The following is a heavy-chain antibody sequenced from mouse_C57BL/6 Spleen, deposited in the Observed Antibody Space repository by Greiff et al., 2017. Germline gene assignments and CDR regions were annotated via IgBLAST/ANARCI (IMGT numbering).Heavy chain of an antibody. J-gene: IGHJ3*01. V-gene: IGHV1-82*01. CDR3: ARSDTTVAPFAY. CDR1: GYAFSSSW. CDR2: IYPGDGDT. Sequence: VQRVESGPELVKPGASVKISCKASGYAFSSSWMNWVKQRPGKGLEWIGRIYPGDGDTNYDGKFKGKATLTADKSSSTAYMQLSSLTSEDSAVYFCARSDTTVAPFAYWGQGTLVTVSA. D-gene: IGHD1-1*01.